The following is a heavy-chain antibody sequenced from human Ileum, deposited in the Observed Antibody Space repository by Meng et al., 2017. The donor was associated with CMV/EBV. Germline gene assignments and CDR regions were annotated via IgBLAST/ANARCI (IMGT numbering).Heavy chain of an antibody. J-gene: IGHJ4*02. CDR3: ARDRDDNWGNFDS. CDR2: MWHDGRT. Sequence: SGDFLYSSSYEGAWIGQPPGKGLEWIVTMWHDGRTYYNPSLMSRVTMSVDTSNNQFSLNLRSVTAADTAIYYCARDRDDNWGNFDSWGQGSLVTVSS. CDR1: GDFLYSSSYE. V-gene: IGHV4-39*07. D-gene: IGHD7-27*01.